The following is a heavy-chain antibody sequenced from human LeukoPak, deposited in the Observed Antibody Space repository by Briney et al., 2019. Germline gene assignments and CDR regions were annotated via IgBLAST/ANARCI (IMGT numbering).Heavy chain of an antibody. J-gene: IGHJ3*02. CDR3: ARGKDDAFDI. CDR1: GFTFSSYS. Sequence: GGSLRLSCAASGFTFSSYSMNWVRQAPGKGLEWVSSISSSSSYIYYADSVKGRFTISRDNSKNTLYLQMNSLRAEDTAMYYCARGKDDAFDIWGQGTMVTVSS. CDR2: ISSSSSYI. V-gene: IGHV3-21*04.